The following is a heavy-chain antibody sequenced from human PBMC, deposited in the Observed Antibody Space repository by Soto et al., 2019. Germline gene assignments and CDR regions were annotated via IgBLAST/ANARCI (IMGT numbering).Heavy chain of an antibody. V-gene: IGHV5-51*01. CDR3: ARRYCSSTSCYGLGLYYYYGMDV. CDR1: GYSFSSFW. CDR2: IYPGDSDT. D-gene: IGHD2-2*01. J-gene: IGHJ6*02. Sequence: LGESLKISCKGSGYSFSSFWIGWVRQMPGKGLEWMGIIYPGDSDTRYSPSFQGQVTISADKSISTAYLQWSSLKASDTAMYYCARRYCSSTSCYGLGLYYYYGMDVWGQGTTVTVSS.